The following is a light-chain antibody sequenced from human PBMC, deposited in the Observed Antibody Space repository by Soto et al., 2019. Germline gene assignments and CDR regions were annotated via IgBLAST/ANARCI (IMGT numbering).Light chain of an antibody. J-gene: IGLJ2*01. CDR2: DVT. CDR1: SSDVGGYNY. V-gene: IGLV2-11*01. CDR3: CSYAGTYTVV. Sequence: QSALTQPRSVSGSPGQSVTISCTGTSSDVGGYNYVSWYQQHPGKAPKLMIYDVTKRPSGVADRFSGSKSDNTASLTISGLQAEDEADYYCCSYAGTYTVVFGGGTQLTVL.